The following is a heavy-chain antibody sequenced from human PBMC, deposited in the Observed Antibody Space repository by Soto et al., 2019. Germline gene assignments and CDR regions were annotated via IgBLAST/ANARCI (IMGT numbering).Heavy chain of an antibody. CDR1: GFTFSSYA. CDR2: ISYDGSNK. Sequence: PGGSLRLSCAASGFTFSSYAMHWVRQAPGKGLEWVAVISYDGSNKYYADSVKGRFTISRDNSKNMLYLQMNSLRAEDTAVYYCASLYYYDSSGYPFDYWGQGTLVTVSS. V-gene: IGHV3-30-3*01. D-gene: IGHD3-22*01. J-gene: IGHJ4*02. CDR3: ASLYYYDSSGYPFDY.